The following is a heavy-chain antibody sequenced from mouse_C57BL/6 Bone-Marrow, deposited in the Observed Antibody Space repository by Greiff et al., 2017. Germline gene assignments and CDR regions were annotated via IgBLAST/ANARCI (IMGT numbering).Heavy chain of an antibody. CDR3: ARYLQGAMDY. CDR1: GYAFSSSW. V-gene: IGHV1-82*01. D-gene: IGHD2-1*01. Sequence: QVQLQQSGPELVKPGASVKISCKASGYAFSSSWMNWVKQRPGKGLEWIGRIYPGDGDTNYNGKFKGKATLTADKSSSPAYMQLSRLTSEDSAVYFCARYLQGAMDYWGQGTSVTVSS. CDR2: IYPGDGDT. J-gene: IGHJ4*01.